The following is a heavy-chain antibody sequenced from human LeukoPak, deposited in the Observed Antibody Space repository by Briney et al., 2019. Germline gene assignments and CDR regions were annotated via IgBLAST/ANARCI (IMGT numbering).Heavy chain of an antibody. D-gene: IGHD6-13*01. V-gene: IGHV4-59*01. CDR3: ARPYSSGWYDAFDI. Sequence: PSETLSLTCTVSGGPINSYYWSWIRHPPGKGLEWIGYISYSGSTNSNPSLKSRVTISVDMSKNQFSLKLSSVTAADTAVYYCARPYSSGWYDAFDIWGQGTMVTVSS. CDR2: ISYSGST. J-gene: IGHJ3*02. CDR1: GGPINSYY.